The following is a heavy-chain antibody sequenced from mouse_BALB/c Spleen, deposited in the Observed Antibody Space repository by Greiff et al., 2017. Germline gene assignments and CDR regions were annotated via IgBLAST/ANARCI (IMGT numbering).Heavy chain of an antibody. J-gene: IGHJ1*01. D-gene: IGHD1-1*01. V-gene: IGHV1S127*01. Sequence: QVQLKQPGAELVKPGASVKMSCKASGYTFTSYWMHWVKQRPGQGLEWIGTIDPSDSYTSYNQKFKGKATLTVDTSSSTAYMQLSSLTSEDSAVYYCTRSYYGSSYSWYFDVWGAGTTVTVSS. CDR1: GYTFTSYW. CDR3: TRSYYGSSYSWYFDV. CDR2: IDPSDSYT.